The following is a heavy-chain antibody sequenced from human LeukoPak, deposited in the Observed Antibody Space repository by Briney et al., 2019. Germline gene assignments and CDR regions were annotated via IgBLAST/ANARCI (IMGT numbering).Heavy chain of an antibody. V-gene: IGHV3-30*18. CDR1: GFSFTNYA. J-gene: IGHJ4*02. CDR3: AKVGSEVRGVIAYYFDY. CDR2: ISYDGSNK. D-gene: IGHD3-10*01. Sequence: GGSLRLSCAASGFSFTNYAMYWVRQAPGKGLEWVAVISYDGSNKYYADSVKGRFTISRDNSKNTLYLQMNSLRAEDTALYHCAKVGSEVRGVIAYYFDYWGQGTLVTVSS.